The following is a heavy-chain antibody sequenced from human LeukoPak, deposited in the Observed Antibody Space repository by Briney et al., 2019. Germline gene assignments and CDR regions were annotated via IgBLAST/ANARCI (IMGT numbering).Heavy chain of an antibody. CDR1: GGSISSGGYY. V-gene: IGHV4-31*03. D-gene: IGHD3-10*01. Sequence: SETLSLTCTVSGGSISSGGYYGRGIRQPREKGRVGRGYIYYSGSTHYNPSLKSRVTISVDTPKNQFSLKLSSVTAADTAVYYCARVDRQMVRGLHYGGQGTLVTVSS. J-gene: IGHJ4*02. CDR3: ARVDRQMVRGLHY. CDR2: IYYSGST.